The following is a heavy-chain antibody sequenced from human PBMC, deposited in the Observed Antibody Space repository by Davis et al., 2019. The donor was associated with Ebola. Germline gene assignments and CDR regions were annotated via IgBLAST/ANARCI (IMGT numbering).Heavy chain of an antibody. Sequence: SVKVSCKASGGTFSSYAISWVRQAPGQGLDWMGGIIPVSGIPKYAQDFQGRVTITADESTSTAYMELSSLRSEDTAMYYCARDRYSDGSGYFFEQSYWGQGTLVTVSS. D-gene: IGHD3-22*01. J-gene: IGHJ4*02. CDR2: IIPVSGIP. CDR3: ARDRYSDGSGYFFEQSY. V-gene: IGHV1-69*13. CDR1: GGTFSSYA.